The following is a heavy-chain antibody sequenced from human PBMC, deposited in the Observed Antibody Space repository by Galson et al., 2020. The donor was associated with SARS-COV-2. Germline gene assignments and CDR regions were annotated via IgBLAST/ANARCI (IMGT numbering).Heavy chain of an antibody. CDR2: IYSGGST. CDR3: ARESSDSSTLRY. V-gene: IGHV3-66*01. J-gene: IGHJ4*02. CDR1: GFTVSSNY. D-gene: IGHD6-13*01. Sequence: TGGSLRLSCAASGFTVSSNYMSWVRQAPGKGLEWVSVIYSGGSTYYADSVKGRFTISRDNSKNTLYLQMNSLRAEDTAVYYCARESSDSSTLRYWGQGTLVTVSS.